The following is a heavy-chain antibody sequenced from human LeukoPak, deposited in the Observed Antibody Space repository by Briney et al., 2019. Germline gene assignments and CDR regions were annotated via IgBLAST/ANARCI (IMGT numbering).Heavy chain of an antibody. D-gene: IGHD2-2*02. CDR2: IWYDGNNK. CDR1: GFTFSSYG. Sequence: GGSLRLSCSASGFTFSSYGIHWVRQAPGKGLEWVAVIWYDGNNKYYADSVKGRFTTSRDNSKNTLYLQMTSLRADDTAVYYCARGLVEGAIPLSGMDVWGQGTTVTVSS. CDR3: ARGLVEGAIPLSGMDV. J-gene: IGHJ6*02. V-gene: IGHV3-33*01.